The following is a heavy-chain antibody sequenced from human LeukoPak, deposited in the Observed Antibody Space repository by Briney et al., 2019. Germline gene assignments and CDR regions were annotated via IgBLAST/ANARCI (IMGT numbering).Heavy chain of an antibody. CDR3: ARGPNPHYYGSGSYYGYYYYGMDV. V-gene: IGHV4-34*01. J-gene: IGHJ6*02. CDR1: GSSVNSNGYY. D-gene: IGHD3-10*01. CDR2: INHSGST. Sequence: SQTLSLTCTVSGSSVNSNGYYWTWIRQHPGKGLEWIGEINHSGSTNYNPSLKSRVTISVDTSKNQFSLKLSSVTAADTAVYYCARGPNPHYYGSGSYYGYYYYGMDVWGRGTTVTVSS.